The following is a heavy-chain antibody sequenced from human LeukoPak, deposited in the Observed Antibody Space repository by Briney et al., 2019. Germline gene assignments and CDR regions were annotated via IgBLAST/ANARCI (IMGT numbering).Heavy chain of an antibody. CDR1: GFTFSNAW. V-gene: IGHV3-15*01. J-gene: IGHJ1*01. Sequence: GGSLRLSCAASGFTFSNAWMSWVRQAPGKGLEWVGRIKSKTDGGTTDYAAPVKGRFTISRDDSKNTLYLQMSSLKTEDTAVYYCTTELGYCSGGSCYSFGYFQHWGQGTLVTVSS. CDR2: IKSKTDGGTT. CDR3: TTELGYCSGGSCYSFGYFQH. D-gene: IGHD2-15*01.